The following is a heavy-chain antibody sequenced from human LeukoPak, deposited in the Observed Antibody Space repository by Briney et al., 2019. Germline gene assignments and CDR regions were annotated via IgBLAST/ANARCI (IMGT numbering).Heavy chain of an antibody. CDR3: ARGYSSSSGRPDY. Sequence: SETLSLTRTVSGGSISSYYWSWLRQPPGKGLEWIGYIYYSGSTNYNPSLKSRVTISVDTSKKQFSLKLSSVTAADTAVYYCARGYSSSSGRPDYWGQGTLVTVSS. D-gene: IGHD6-6*01. V-gene: IGHV4-59*08. CDR1: GGSISSYY. J-gene: IGHJ4*02. CDR2: IYYSGST.